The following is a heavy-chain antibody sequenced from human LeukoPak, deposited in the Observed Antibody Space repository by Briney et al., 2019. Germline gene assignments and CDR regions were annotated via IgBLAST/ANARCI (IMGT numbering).Heavy chain of an antibody. Sequence: PGGSLRISCAASGFTVSSNYMSWVRQAPGKGLEWVSVIYSGGSTYYADSVKGRFTISRDNSKNTLYLQMNSLRAEDTAVYYCARDYYDSSGYLYYFDYWGQGTLVTVSS. D-gene: IGHD3-22*01. CDR1: GFTVSSNY. CDR3: ARDYYDSSGYLYYFDY. V-gene: IGHV3-66*01. CDR2: IYSGGST. J-gene: IGHJ4*02.